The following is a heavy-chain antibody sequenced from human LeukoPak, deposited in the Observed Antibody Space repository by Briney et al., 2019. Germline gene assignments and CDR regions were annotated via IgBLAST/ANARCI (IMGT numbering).Heavy chain of an antibody. CDR1: GFSFSESY. CDR2: ISGSGSSM. CDR3: ARGKRRFDY. J-gene: IGHJ4*02. Sequence: GSLRLSCAASGFSFSESYMSWIRQTPGRGLEWVAYISGSGSSMYYADAVKGRFTISRDNARNSLYLYMSSLRADDTAVFYCARGKRRFDYWGQGTLVTVSS. V-gene: IGHV3-11*01.